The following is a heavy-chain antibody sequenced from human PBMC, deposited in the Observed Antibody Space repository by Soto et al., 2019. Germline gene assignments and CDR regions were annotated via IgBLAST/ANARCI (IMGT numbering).Heavy chain of an antibody. D-gene: IGHD3-22*01. CDR2: ISSSSSTI. CDR3: ARPPKRHGYYDSSVVPKPLGL. J-gene: IGHJ4*02. Sequence: GGSLRLSCAASGFTFSSYSMNWVRQAPGKGLEWVSYISSSSSTIYYADSVKGRFTISRDNAKNSLYLQMNSLRDEDTAVYYCARPPKRHGYYDSSVVPKPLGLWGQGTLVTVSS. CDR1: GFTFSSYS. V-gene: IGHV3-48*02.